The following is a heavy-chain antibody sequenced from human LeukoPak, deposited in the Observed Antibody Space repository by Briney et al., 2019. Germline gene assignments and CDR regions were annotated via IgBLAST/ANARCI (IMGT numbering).Heavy chain of an antibody. J-gene: IGHJ4*02. CDR3: ARVGYGDYLPDY. CDR1: GYTFTSYY. Sequence: ASVKVSCKASGYTFTSYYMHWVRQAPGQGLEWMGIINPSGGSTSYAQKFQGRVTMTRDTSTSTVYMELSSLRSENTAVYYCARVGYGDYLPDYWGQGTLVTVSS. D-gene: IGHD4-17*01. CDR2: INPSGGST. V-gene: IGHV1-46*01.